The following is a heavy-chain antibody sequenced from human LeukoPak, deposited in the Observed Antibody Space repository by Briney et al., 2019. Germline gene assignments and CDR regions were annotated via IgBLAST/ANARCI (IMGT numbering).Heavy chain of an antibody. V-gene: IGHV3-9*01. D-gene: IGHD4-17*01. CDR3: AKSPTTSAEDGMDV. J-gene: IGHJ6*02. Sequence: GGSLRLSCAASGFTFDDYAMHWVRQAPGKGLEWVSGISWNSGSIGYADSVKGRFTISRDNAENSLYLQMNSLRAEDTALYYCAKSPTTSAEDGMDVWGQGTTVTVSS. CDR1: GFTFDDYA. CDR2: ISWNSGSI.